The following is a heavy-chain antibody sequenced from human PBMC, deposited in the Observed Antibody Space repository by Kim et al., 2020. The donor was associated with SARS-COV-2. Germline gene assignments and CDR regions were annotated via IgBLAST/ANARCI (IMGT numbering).Heavy chain of an antibody. CDR1: GFTFSSYA. CDR3: ARGSGNFMEVDYGDYDY. Sequence: GGSLRLSCAASGFTFSSYAMHWVRQAPGKGLEWVAVISYDGSNKYYADSVKGRFTISRDNSKNTLYLQMNSLRAEDTAVYYCARGSGNFMEVDYGDYDYWGQGTLVTVSS. J-gene: IGHJ4*02. D-gene: IGHD4-17*01. CDR2: ISYDGSNK. V-gene: IGHV3-30*04.